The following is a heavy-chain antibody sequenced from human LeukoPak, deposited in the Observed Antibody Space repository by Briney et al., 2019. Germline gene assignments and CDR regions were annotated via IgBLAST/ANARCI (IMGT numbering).Heavy chain of an antibody. V-gene: IGHV4-34*01. CDR3: ARRCVAGDCYKY. J-gene: IGHJ4*02. Sequence: SETLSLTCAVYGGSFSGYYWSWTRQPPGKGLEWIGEINHSGSTNYNPSLKSRVTISVDTSKNQFSLKLRSMTAADTAVYYCARRCVAGDCYKYWGQGTLVTVSS. CDR2: INHSGST. D-gene: IGHD2-21*02. CDR1: GGSFSGYY.